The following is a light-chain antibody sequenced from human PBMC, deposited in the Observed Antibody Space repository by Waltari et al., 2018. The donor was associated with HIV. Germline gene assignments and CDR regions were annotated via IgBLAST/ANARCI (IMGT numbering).Light chain of an antibody. Sequence: QSVLTQPPSVSAAPGQKVTISCPGSVSNIGHNYVSWYQQVPGTAPKLIIYDDHKRPSGIPDRFSGSKSGTAATLGITGLQTGDEADYYCGTWDSSLDDVLFGGGSKLTVL. V-gene: IGLV1-51*01. J-gene: IGLJ2*01. CDR1: VSNIGHNY. CDR3: GTWDSSLDDVL. CDR2: DDH.